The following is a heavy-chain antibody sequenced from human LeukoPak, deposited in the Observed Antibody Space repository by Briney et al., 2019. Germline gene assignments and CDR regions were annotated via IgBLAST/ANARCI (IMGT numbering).Heavy chain of an antibody. Sequence: GASVKVSCKASGYTFTSYGISWVRQAPGQGLEWMGRIIPILGIANYAQKFQGRVTITADKSTSTAYMELSSLRSEDTAVYYCARKAAEGASSWPDAFDIWGQGTMVTVSS. J-gene: IGHJ3*02. CDR3: ARKAAEGASSWPDAFDI. D-gene: IGHD6-13*01. CDR1: GYTFTSYG. CDR2: IIPILGIA. V-gene: IGHV1-69*04.